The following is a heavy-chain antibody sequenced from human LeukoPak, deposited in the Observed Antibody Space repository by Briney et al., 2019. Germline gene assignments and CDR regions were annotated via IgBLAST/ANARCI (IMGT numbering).Heavy chain of an antibody. CDR1: GYSIRSGHY. D-gene: IGHD1-1*01. V-gene: IGHV4-38-2*01. CDR2: LSDRGST. J-gene: IGHJ4*02. CDR3: AISVQGFDY. Sequence: SQTLSLTCALSGYSIRSGHYWGWIRQTPGKGRGWVGSLSDRGSTYYNPSLKSRVTISVDPSKNHFSRRRSSVTTATTAVYSCAISVQGFDYWGQGTLVTVSS.